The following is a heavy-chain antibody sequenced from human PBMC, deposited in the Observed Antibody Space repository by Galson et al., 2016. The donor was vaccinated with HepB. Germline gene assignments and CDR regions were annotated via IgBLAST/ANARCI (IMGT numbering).Heavy chain of an antibody. J-gene: IGHJ6*02. CDR3: ARAGLPPYYYYGMDV. CDR2: INPSGGST. CDR1: GYTFTSYY. D-gene: IGHD4-11*01. Sequence: SVKVSCKASGYTFTSYYMYWVRRAPGRGLEWMGIINPSGGSTSYPQRFQGRVTMTRDTSTSTVYMELSSLRSEDTAVYYCARAGLPPYYYYGMDVWGQGTTVTVSS. V-gene: IGHV1-46*01.